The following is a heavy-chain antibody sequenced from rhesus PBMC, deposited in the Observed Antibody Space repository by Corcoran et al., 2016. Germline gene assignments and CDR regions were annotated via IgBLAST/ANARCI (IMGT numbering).Heavy chain of an antibody. CDR1: GYTFTDYH. V-gene: IGHV1-111*02. CDR3: ARGWLSHYGLDS. CDR2: VDPEDDDA. D-gene: IGHD3-28*01. J-gene: IGHJ6*01. Sequence: EVQLVQSGAEVKKPRASVYMSCKASGYTFTDYHLPWVPQAAGKGLEWVGRVDPEDDDAIHAQKFQERVTITADTSTDTAYMELGGLRSEDSAVYYCARGWLSHYGLDSWGQGVVVTVSS.